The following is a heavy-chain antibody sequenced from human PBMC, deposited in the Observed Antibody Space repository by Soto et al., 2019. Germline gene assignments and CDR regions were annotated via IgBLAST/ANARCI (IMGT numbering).Heavy chain of an antibody. CDR1: GGSFSGYY. CDR2: INHSGST. CDR3: ARRPAVLEWPQV. D-gene: IGHD3-3*01. V-gene: IGHV4-34*01. J-gene: IGHJ4*02. Sequence: SETLSLTCAVYGGSFSGYYWSWLRQTPGKWLEWTGEINHSGSTNYNPSLKSRVHRSVDTSKNQFSLKLSSVTAADTAVYDCARRPAVLEWPQVWGQGTLVTVSS.